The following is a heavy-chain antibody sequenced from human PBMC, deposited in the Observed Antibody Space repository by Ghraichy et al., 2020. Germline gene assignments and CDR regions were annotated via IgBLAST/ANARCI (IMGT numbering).Heavy chain of an antibody. CDR2: INSDGSST. V-gene: IGHV3-74*01. J-gene: IGHJ6*02. CDR1: GFTFSSYW. CDR3: ARIRFLEWSNHYYYYYYGMDV. Sequence: GGSLRLSCAASGFTFSSYWMHWVRQAPGKGLVWVSRINSDGSSTSYADSVKGRFTISRDNAKNTLYLQMNSLRAEDTAVYYCARIRFLEWSNHYYYYYYGMDVWGQGTTVTVSS. D-gene: IGHD3-3*01.